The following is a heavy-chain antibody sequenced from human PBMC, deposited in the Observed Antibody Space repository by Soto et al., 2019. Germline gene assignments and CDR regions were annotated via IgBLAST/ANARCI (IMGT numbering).Heavy chain of an antibody. J-gene: IGHJ6*02. D-gene: IGHD4-17*01. CDR2: INAGNGNT. V-gene: IGHV1-3*01. CDR1: GYTFTSYA. CDR3: ATRGSGDYVTTGENYYCMDD. Sequence: ASVQVSCQASGYTFTSYAMHWVRQAPGQRLEWMGWINAGNGNTKYSQKFQGRVTITRDTSASTAYMELSSLRSEDTAVYYCATRGSGDYVTTGENYYCMDDWGQGTTVTVSS.